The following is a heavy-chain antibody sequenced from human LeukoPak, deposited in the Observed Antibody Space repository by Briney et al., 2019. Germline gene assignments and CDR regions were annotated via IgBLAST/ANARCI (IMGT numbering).Heavy chain of an antibody. D-gene: IGHD1-26*01. Sequence: GGSLRLSCAASGFAFNDAWMSWVRQAPGKGLEWVGRIKSKGSGGTSECAAPVKGRFTISGDDSKNTLYLQMNSLTTEDTAVYYCRWEKSPYYGLDVWGQGTTVTVS. CDR3: RWEKSPYYGLDV. CDR2: IKSKGSGGTS. V-gene: IGHV3-15*01. J-gene: IGHJ6*02. CDR1: GFAFNDAW.